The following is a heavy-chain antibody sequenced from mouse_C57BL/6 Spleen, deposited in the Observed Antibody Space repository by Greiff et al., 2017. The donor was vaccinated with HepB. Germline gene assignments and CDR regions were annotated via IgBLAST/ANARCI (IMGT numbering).Heavy chain of an antibody. V-gene: IGHV1-76*01. CDR3: ARDNYYGPYWYFDV. J-gene: IGHJ1*03. D-gene: IGHD1-2*01. Sequence: QVQLQQSGAELVRPGASVKLSCKASGYTFTDYYINWVKQRPGQGLEWIARIYPGSGNTYYNEKFKGKATLTAEKSSSTAYMQLSSLTSEDSAVYFCARDNYYGPYWYFDVWGTGTTVTVSS. CDR1: GYTFTDYY. CDR2: IYPGSGNT.